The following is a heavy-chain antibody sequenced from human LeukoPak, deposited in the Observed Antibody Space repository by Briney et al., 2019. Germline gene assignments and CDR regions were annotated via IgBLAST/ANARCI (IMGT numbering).Heavy chain of an antibody. CDR2: IYYSGCT. V-gene: IGHV4-39*01. CDR3: ARVYHGGLYNYYNRDV. Sequence: SETLSLTCTVSGGSISSSSYYWGWIRQPPGKEREWIGSIYYSGCTYYNPSLKSRVTISGDTSKNQFSLKLSSGTAADTAVYYCARVYHGGLYNYYNRDVWGKGTTVTVSS. D-gene: IGHD3-16*01. CDR1: GGSISSSSYY. J-gene: IGHJ6*03.